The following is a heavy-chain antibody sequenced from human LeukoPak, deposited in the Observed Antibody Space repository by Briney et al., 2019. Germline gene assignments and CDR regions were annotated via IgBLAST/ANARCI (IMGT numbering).Heavy chain of an antibody. V-gene: IGHV3-66*01. Sequence: GGSLRLSCAASGFTVSSNYMSWVRQATGKGLEWVSVLYSGGGAYYADSVRGRFTISRDNSKNTLYLQLTSLRAEDTAVYYCARGGSYYPPYFDSWGQGTLVTVSS. CDR2: LYSGGGA. CDR1: GFTVSSNY. J-gene: IGHJ4*02. CDR3: ARGGSYYPPYFDS. D-gene: IGHD1-26*01.